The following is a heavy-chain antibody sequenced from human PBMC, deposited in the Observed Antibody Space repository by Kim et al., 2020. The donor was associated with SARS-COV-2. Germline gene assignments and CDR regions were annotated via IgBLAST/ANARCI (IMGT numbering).Heavy chain of an antibody. CDR2: IWYDGSNK. Sequence: GGSLRLSCAASGFTFSSYGMHWVRQAPGKGLEWVAVIWYDGSNKYYADSVKGRFTISRDNSKNTLYLQMNSLRAEDTAVYYCARDRWCSSTSCYYGMDVWGQGTTVTVSS. CDR3: ARDRWCSSTSCYYGMDV. D-gene: IGHD2-2*01. CDR1: GFTFSSYG. J-gene: IGHJ6*02. V-gene: IGHV3-33*01.